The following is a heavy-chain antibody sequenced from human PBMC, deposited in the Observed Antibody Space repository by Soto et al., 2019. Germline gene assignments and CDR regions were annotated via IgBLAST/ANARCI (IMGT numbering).Heavy chain of an antibody. V-gene: IGHV3-33*08. D-gene: IGHD1-26*01. J-gene: IGHJ6*02. CDR2: IWYDGSNK. CDR1: GFTFSSYA. Sequence: GGSLRLSCAASGFTFSSYAMSWVRQAPGKGPEWVAVIWYDGSNKYYADSEKGRFTISRDNSKNTLYLQMNSLRAEDTAVYYCARARWEPSYYYYYGMDVWGQGTTVTVSS. CDR3: ARARWEPSYYYYYGMDV.